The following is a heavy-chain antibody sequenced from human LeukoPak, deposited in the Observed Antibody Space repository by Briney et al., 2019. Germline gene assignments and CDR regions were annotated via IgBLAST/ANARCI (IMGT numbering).Heavy chain of an antibody. CDR1: GFTFSSYE. J-gene: IGHJ4*02. V-gene: IGHV3-48*03. D-gene: IGHD4-11*01. CDR3: AKDGRSKTTPFDY. CDR2: ISSSRSTT. Sequence: GGSLRLSCAASGFTFSSYEMNWVRQAPGKGLEWVSYISSSRSTTYYADSVKGRFTISRDNSKNTLYLQMNSLRAEDTAVYYCAKDGRSKTTPFDYWGQGTLVTLSS.